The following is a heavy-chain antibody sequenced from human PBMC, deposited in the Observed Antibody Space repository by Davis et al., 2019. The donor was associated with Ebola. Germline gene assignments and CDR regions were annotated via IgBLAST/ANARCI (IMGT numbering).Heavy chain of an antibody. D-gene: IGHD6-19*01. Sequence: GESLKISCAASGFTFSSYWMSWVRQAPGKGLEWVANIKQDGSEKYYADSVKGRFTISRDNSKNTLYLQMNSLRAEDTAVYYCAKVAVAVNWYFDLWGRGTLVTVSS. CDR2: IKQDGSEK. J-gene: IGHJ2*01. V-gene: IGHV3-7*01. CDR3: AKVAVAVNWYFDL. CDR1: GFTFSSYW.